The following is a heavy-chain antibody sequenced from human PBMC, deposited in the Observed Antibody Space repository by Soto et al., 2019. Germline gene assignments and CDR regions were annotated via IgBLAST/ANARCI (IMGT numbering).Heavy chain of an antibody. CDR2: ISWSGGST. V-gene: IGHV3-43*01. D-gene: IGHD1-26*01. CDR3: AKDRRVGATNCYCGGIDV. J-gene: IGHJ6*02. Sequence: GGSLRLSCAASGFTFDDYTMHWVRQAPGKGLEWVSLISWSGGSTYYTDSVKGRLTISRDNSKNSLYLQMNSLRTEDTVLYYCAKDRRVGATNCYCGGIDVWGQGTTVTVSS. CDR1: GFTFDDYT.